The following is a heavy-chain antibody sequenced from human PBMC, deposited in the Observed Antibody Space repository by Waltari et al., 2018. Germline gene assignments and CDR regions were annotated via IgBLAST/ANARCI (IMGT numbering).Heavy chain of an antibody. CDR2: INGDGTDS. D-gene: IGHD3-3*01. V-gene: IGHV3-74*03. CDR3: ARVPSVDFLSGYYGNGMDV. Sequence: EVLLEEYGGGLVQPGESLRLSCADSGFTFGNFWMHWGRPGPGKGLVWVGRINGDGTDSTYADFLNGRFSISRDNAKNRLYLHIDSLRVEDTAVYYCARVPSVDFLSGYYGNGMDVWGQGTTVTV. CDR1: GFTFGNFW. J-gene: IGHJ6*02.